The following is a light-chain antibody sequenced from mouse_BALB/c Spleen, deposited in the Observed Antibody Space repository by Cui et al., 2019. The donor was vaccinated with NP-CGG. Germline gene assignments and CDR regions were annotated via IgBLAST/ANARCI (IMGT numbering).Light chain of an antibody. J-gene: IGLJ1*01. CDR2: GTN. Sequence: QAVVTQESALTTSPGETVTLTCRSSTGAVTTSNYANWVQEKPDHLFTGLIGGTNNRAPGVPARFSGSLIGDKAVLTITGAQTEDETIYSCVLWYNNHWVFGGGTKLTVL. CDR3: VLWYNNHWV. CDR1: TGAVTTSNY. V-gene: IGLV1*01.